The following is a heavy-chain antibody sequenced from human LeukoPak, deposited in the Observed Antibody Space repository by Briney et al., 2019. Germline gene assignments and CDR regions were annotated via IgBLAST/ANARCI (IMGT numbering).Heavy chain of an antibody. CDR2: IYPDDSDT. Sequence: GESLKISCKGSGYTFPYYWIAWVRQMPGKGQEWMGIIYPDDSDTRYSPSFQGLVTISADKSITTAYLQWSSLKASDTAMYYCARLRSSSWYTVDYWGQGTLVTVSS. CDR1: GYTFPYYW. D-gene: IGHD6-13*01. J-gene: IGHJ4*02. CDR3: ARLRSSSWYTVDY. V-gene: IGHV5-51*01.